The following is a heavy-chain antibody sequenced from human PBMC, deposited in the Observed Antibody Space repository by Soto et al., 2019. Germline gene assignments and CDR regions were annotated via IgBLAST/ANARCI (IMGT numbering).Heavy chain of an antibody. CDR3: ERGGDFGYLNWFDT. Sequence: PSETLSLTCAVYGGSFSGYYWSWIRQPPGKGLEWIGEINHSGSTNYNPSLKSRVTISVDTSKNQFSLKLSSVTAADTAVYYCERGGDFGYLNWFDTWGQGTLVTVSS. J-gene: IGHJ5*02. CDR2: INHSGST. V-gene: IGHV4-34*01. D-gene: IGHD5-12*01. CDR1: GGSFSGYY.